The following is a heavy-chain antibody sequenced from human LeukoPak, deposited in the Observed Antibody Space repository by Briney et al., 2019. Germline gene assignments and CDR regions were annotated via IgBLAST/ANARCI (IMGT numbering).Heavy chain of an antibody. D-gene: IGHD1-26*01. CDR2: IYYSGST. J-gene: IGHJ4*02. CDR1: GGSISSSSYY. Sequence: PSETLSLTCTVSGGSISSSSYYWGWIRQPPGKGLEWIGNIYYSGSTYYNPSLRSRVTISVDTSKNQFSLKLNSVTAADTAVYYCARQGGSFYTPFDSWGQGTLVTVSS. CDR3: ARQGGSFYTPFDS. V-gene: IGHV4-39*01.